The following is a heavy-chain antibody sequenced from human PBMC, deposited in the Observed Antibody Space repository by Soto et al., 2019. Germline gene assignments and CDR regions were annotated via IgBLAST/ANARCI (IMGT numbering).Heavy chain of an antibody. J-gene: IGHJ4*02. CDR1: GLTVSSYA. D-gene: IGHD1-26*01. CDR3: AKRGSGSQFDY. CDR2: ISGSGGST. Sequence: EVQLLESGGGLVQPGGSLRLSCAASGLTVSSYAMSWVRQAPGKGLEWVSVISGSGGSTYYADSVKGRFTISRDNSKNTLYLQMNRLRAEDTAVYYCAKRGSGSQFDYWGQGTLVTVSS. V-gene: IGHV3-23*01.